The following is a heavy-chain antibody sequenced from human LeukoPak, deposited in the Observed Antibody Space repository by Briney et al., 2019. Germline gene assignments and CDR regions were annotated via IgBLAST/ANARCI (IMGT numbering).Heavy chain of an antibody. D-gene: IGHD6-13*01. Sequence: ASVKVSCKASGYTFTDYYMHWVRQAPGQGLEWMGWINPNSGGTNYAQRFQGRVTMTRDTSISTAYMELSGLRSDDTAVYYCARPLIAAAGSQGVFDYWGQGTTVTVSS. CDR3: ARPLIAAAGSQGVFDY. CDR2: INPNSGGT. J-gene: IGHJ4*03. CDR1: GYTFTDYY. V-gene: IGHV1-2*02.